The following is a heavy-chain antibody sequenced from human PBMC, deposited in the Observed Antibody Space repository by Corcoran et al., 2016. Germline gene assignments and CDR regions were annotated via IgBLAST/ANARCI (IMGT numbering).Heavy chain of an antibody. CDR2: IWYDGSNK. J-gene: IGHJ3*02. Sequence: QVQLVESGGGVVQPGRSLRLSCAASGFTFSSYGMHWVRQAPGKGLEWVAVIWYDGSNKYYADSVKGRFTISRDNSKNTLYLQMNSLRAEDTAVYYWARSIAAAGLDAFDIWGQGTMVTVSS. CDR1: GFTFSSYG. D-gene: IGHD6-13*01. CDR3: ARSIAAAGLDAFDI. V-gene: IGHV3-33*01.